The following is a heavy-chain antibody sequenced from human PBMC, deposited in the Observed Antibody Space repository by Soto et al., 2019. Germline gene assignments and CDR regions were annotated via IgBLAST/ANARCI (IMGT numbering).Heavy chain of an antibody. CDR2: INPNSGGT. CDR3: ARDIITIFGVVIMGYYYGMDV. J-gene: IGHJ6*02. V-gene: IGHV1-2*02. CDR1: GYTFTGYY. D-gene: IGHD3-3*01. Sequence: AASVKVSCKASGYTFTGYYMHWVRQAPGQGLEWMGWINPNSGGTNYAQKCQGRVTMTRDTSISTAYMELSRLRSDDTAVYYCARDIITIFGVVIMGYYYGMDVWGQETTVTVSS.